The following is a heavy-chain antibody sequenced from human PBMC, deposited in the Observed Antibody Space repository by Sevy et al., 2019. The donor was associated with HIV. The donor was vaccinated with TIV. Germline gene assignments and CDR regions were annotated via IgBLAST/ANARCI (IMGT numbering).Heavy chain of an antibody. V-gene: IGHV3-7*03. CDR2: ITKDEGQK. CDR3: TRMDDSSSWYGDDVFDI. CDR1: GFTFRTYW. Sequence: GGSLRLSCGVSGFTFRTYWMSWVRQSPGKGLDWVADITKDEGQKNYLDSVKGRFTISSDNAKNSLSLQMNSLRAEDTAVYYCTRMDDSSSWYGDDVFDIWGQGTMVTVSS. J-gene: IGHJ3*02. D-gene: IGHD6-13*01.